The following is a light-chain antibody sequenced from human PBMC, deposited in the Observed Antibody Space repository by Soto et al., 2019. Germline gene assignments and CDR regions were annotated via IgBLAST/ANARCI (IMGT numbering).Light chain of an antibody. CDR2: KVS. CDR1: SSDIGGDYDY. J-gene: IGLJ1*01. V-gene: IGLV2-14*01. CDR3: SSYSTSSSTSYV. Sequence: QSVLTQPASVSGSPGQSITISCTGTSSDIGGDYDYVSWYQQHPGKAPKLLIYKVSNRPSGVSYRFSASKSGNTASLTISGLQAEDEADYYCSSYSTSSSTSYVFGTGTKVTV.